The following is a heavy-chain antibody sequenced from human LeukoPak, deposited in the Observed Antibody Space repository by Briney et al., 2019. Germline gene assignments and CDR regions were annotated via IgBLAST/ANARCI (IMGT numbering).Heavy chain of an antibody. V-gene: IGHV1-2*02. CDR1: GYTFTAHH. CDR3: AIPLVDTAMVIDY. Sequence: ASVKVSCKTSGYTFTAHHIHWVRQAPGQGLEWMGWINANSGGTKYAEKFQGRVTVTRDTSISTAYVELSRLRSDDTAVYYCAIPLVDTAMVIDYWGQGTLVTVSS. CDR2: INANSGGT. J-gene: IGHJ4*02. D-gene: IGHD5-18*01.